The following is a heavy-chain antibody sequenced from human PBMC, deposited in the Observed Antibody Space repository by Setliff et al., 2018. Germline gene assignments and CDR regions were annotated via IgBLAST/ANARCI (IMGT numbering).Heavy chain of an antibody. CDR1: GASVTSFDYY. V-gene: IGHV4-30-4*01. CDR2: ISHGVSA. D-gene: IGHD2-2*01. CDR3: ARTHCTTTSCFYFHY. J-gene: IGHJ4*02. Sequence: SETLSLTCTVSGASVTSFDYYWSWIRQPPGKGLEYIGHISHGVSASYSPSLKSRLSISADTSKNQFSLKLTSVTAADTAVYYCARTHCTTTSCFYFHYWGQGTVVTVSS.